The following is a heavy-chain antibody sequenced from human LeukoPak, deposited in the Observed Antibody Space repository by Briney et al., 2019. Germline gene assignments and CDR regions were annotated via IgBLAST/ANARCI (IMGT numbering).Heavy chain of an antibody. J-gene: IGHJ1*01. CDR1: GFTFSSYG. CDR2: ISGSGGST. Sequence: GGSLRLSCAASGFTFSSYGMSWVRQAPGKGLEWVSGISGSGGSTYYADSVKGRFTISRDNSKNTLYLQMNSLRAEDTAVYYCAKGAYCGGDCYATYFQHWGQGTLVTVSS. V-gene: IGHV3-23*01. CDR3: AKGAYCGGDCYATYFQH. D-gene: IGHD2-21*02.